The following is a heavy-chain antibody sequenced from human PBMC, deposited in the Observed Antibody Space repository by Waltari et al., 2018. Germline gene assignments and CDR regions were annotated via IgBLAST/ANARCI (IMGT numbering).Heavy chain of an antibody. CDR3: AKDFRTAVAGSPYYFDY. D-gene: IGHD6-19*01. J-gene: IGHJ4*02. CDR1: GFTFSSYG. Sequence: QVQLVESGGGVVQPGRSLRLSCAASGFTFSSYGMHWVRQAPGKGLEWVAVIWYDGSNKYYADSVKGRFTISRDNSKNTLYLQMNSLRAEDTALYYCAKDFRTAVAGSPYYFDYWGQGTLVTVSS. CDR2: IWYDGSNK. V-gene: IGHV3-33*06.